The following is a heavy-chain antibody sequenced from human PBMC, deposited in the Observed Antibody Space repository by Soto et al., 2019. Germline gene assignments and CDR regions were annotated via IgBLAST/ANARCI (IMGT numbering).Heavy chain of an antibody. CDR1: GFNVSYNY. D-gene: IGHD6-19*01. CDR3: GSIAVAEGFDP. J-gene: IGHJ5*02. Sequence: SLRLSCAASGFNVSYNYISWVRQPPGQGLEWVSVIFYGGTTYYAESVKGRFTISRDNSKNMVYLQMNSLRVEDTAVYYCGSIAVAEGFDPWGQGALVTVSS. V-gene: IGHV3-53*01. CDR2: IFYGGTT.